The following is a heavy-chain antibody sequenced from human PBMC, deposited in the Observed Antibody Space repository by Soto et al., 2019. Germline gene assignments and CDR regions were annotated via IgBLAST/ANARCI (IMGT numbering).Heavy chain of an antibody. D-gene: IGHD3-3*01. V-gene: IGHV5-10-1*01. CDR2: IDPSDSNA. Sequence: PGESLKISCKGSGYSFTIYWITWVRQMPGKGLEWMGRIDPSDSNANYSPSFQGHVTISADKSISTAYMQWSSLQASDTAMYYCARQITISEAWFDPWGQGTLVTVSS. CDR1: GYSFTIYW. CDR3: ARQITISEAWFDP. J-gene: IGHJ5*02.